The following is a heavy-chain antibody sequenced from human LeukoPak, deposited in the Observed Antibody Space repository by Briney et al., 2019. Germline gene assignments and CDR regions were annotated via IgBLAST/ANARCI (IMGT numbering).Heavy chain of an antibody. Sequence: ASVKVSCKASGGTFSSYAISWVRQAPGQGLEWMGRIIPILGIANYAQKFQGRVTITADKSTSTAYMELSSLRSEDTAVYHCARENMIVVALPDYWGQGTLVTVSS. CDR3: ARENMIVVALPDY. J-gene: IGHJ4*02. CDR2: IIPILGIA. CDR1: GGTFSSYA. V-gene: IGHV1-69*04. D-gene: IGHD3-22*01.